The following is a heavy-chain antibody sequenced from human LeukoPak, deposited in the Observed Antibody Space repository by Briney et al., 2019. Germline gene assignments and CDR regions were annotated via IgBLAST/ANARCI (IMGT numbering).Heavy chain of an antibody. CDR2: INDDGSDT. J-gene: IGHJ4*02. Sequence: GGSLRLSCAVSGITFKLYWMHWVRQAPGKGPVWVSRINDDGSDTTYADSVRGRFTISRDNSRNTLFLQMNSLRADDTAVYYCARGYSSRAGTTDCCPLDYWGQGTLVTVSS. D-gene: IGHD2-21*02. CDR1: GITFKLYW. CDR3: ARGYSSRAGTTDCCPLDY. V-gene: IGHV3-74*01.